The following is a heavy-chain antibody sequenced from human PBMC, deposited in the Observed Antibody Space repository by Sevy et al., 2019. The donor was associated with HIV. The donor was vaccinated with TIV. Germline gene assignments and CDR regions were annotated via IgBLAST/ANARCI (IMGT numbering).Heavy chain of an antibody. Sequence: GGSLRLSCAASGFRFSSYEMNWVRQAPGKGLEWVASISNSGTNIYYSDSVRGRFTVSRDNAKNSLYLQMKSLRAEDTAVYYCARDLPPSATTVAHFDYWGRGTLVTVSS. CDR1: GFRFSSYE. CDR3: ARDLPPSATTVAHFDY. J-gene: IGHJ4*02. V-gene: IGHV3-48*03. CDR2: ISNSGTNI. D-gene: IGHD4-17*01.